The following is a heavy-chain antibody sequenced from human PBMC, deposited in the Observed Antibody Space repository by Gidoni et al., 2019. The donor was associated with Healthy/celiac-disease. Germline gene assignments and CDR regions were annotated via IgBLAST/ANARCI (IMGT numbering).Heavy chain of an antibody. J-gene: IGHJ5*02. D-gene: IGHD3-10*01. CDR1: GGSISSSNW. Sequence: QVQLQESGPGLVKPSGTLSLTCAVSGGSISSSNWWSWVRQPPGKGLEWIGEIYHSGSTNYNPSLKSRVTISVDKSKNQFSLKLSSVTAADTAVYYCARRWGDEYLDRPRGWFDPWGQGTLVTVSS. V-gene: IGHV4-4*02. CDR3: ARRWGDEYLDRPRGWFDP. CDR2: IYHSGST.